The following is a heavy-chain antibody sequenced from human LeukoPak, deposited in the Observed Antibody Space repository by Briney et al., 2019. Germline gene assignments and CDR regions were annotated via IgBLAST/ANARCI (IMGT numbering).Heavy chain of an antibody. Sequence: GRSLRLSCAASGFTFSSYGMHWVRQAPGKGLEWVAVISYDGSNKYYADSVKGRFTISRDNSKNTLYLQMNSLRAEDTAVYYCAKVPLSSSGWDREYYFDYWGQGTLVTVSS. D-gene: IGHD6-19*01. J-gene: IGHJ4*02. CDR3: AKVPLSSSGWDREYYFDY. V-gene: IGHV3-30*18. CDR2: ISYDGSNK. CDR1: GFTFSSYG.